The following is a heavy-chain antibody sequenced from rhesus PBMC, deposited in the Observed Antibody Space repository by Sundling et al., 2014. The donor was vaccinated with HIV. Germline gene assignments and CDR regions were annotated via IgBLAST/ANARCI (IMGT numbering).Heavy chain of an antibody. CDR1: GGSIRGAYG. D-gene: IGHD6-31*01. V-gene: IGHV4-76*01. CDR3: ARGFPYNAWYGHYGLDS. Sequence: QVQLQESGPGLLKPSETLSLTCAVSGGSIRGAYGWGWIRQPPGKGLEWIGSIYSGNGNTYHNPSLKSRVTISTDTAKNQFSLTLTSVTAADTAVYYCARGFPYNAWYGHYGLDSWGQGVVVTVSS. CDR2: IYSGNGNT. J-gene: IGHJ6*01.